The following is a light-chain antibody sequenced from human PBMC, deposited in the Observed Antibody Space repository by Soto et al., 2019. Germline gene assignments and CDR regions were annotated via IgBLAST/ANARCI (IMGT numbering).Light chain of an antibody. Sequence: QSVLTQPASVSGSPGQSITISCTVGSYNLVSWYQQHPGKAPKVLIYEVSKRPSGVSDRFSGSKSGNTASLTISGLQAEDEADYYCSSDAGRTTYVFGTGTKVTVL. CDR2: EVS. CDR1: GSYNL. V-gene: IGLV2-23*02. J-gene: IGLJ1*01. CDR3: SSDAGRTTYV.